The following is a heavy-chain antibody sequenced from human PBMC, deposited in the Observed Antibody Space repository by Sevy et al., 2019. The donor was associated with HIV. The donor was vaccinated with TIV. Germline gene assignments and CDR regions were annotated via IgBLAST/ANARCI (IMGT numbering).Heavy chain of an antibody. J-gene: IGHJ4*02. CDR1: GFTFSTYS. CDR2: ISSSSNFI. V-gene: IGHV3-21*01. D-gene: IGHD3-10*01. CDR3: ARAEGGGSGSYYKRY. Sequence: GGSLRLSCAASGFTFSTYSMNWVRQAPGKGLEWVSSISSSSNFIYYADSVKGRFTISRDNAKNSRYLQINSLRAEDTAVYYCARAEGGGSGSYYKRYWGQGTLVTVSS.